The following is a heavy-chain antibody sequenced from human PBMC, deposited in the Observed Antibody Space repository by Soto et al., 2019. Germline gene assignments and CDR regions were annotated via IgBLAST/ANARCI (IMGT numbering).Heavy chain of an antibody. D-gene: IGHD4-17*01. CDR2: ISSSGSTI. V-gene: IGHV3-11*01. CDR3: ARDRGDYAAYYYYYYMDV. CDR1: GFTFSDYY. Sequence: GGSLRLSCAASGFTFSDYYMSWIRQAPGKGLEWVSYISSSGSTIYYADSVKGRFTISRDNAKNSLYLQMNSLRAEDTAVYYCARDRGDYAAYYYYYYMDVWGKGTTVTVSS. J-gene: IGHJ6*03.